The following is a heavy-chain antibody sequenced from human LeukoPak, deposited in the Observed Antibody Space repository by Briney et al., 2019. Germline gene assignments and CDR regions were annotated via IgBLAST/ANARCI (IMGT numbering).Heavy chain of an antibody. CDR1: GGSISSSSYY. CDR3: ATPTILWFGTNGWFVP. J-gene: IGHJ5*02. Sequence: PSETLSLTCTVSGGSISSSSYYWGWIRQPPGKGLEWIGSFYYSGSTYYNPSLKSRVTISVDTSKNQFSLKLSSVTAADTAVYYCATPTILWFGTNGWFVPWRQGTLVTVSS. V-gene: IGHV4-39*01. CDR2: FYYSGST. D-gene: IGHD3-10*01.